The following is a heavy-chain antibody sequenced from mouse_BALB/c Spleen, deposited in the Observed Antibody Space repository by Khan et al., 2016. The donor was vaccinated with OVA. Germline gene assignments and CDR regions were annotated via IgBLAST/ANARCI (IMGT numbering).Heavy chain of an antibody. D-gene: IGHD2-10*01. Sequence: QLQLVQSGPELKKPGETVKISCQASGYTFTNYGMTWVKQAPGTGFKCMGWLNTYTGEPTSAGDFKGRFAFSLETSASTAYLQINNLKNEDRATYFCARPPYCSSVMVYGGQGTSVTVSS. CDR1: GYTFTNYG. J-gene: IGHJ4*01. V-gene: IGHV9-1*02. CDR2: LNTYTGEP. CDR3: ARPPYCSSVMVY.